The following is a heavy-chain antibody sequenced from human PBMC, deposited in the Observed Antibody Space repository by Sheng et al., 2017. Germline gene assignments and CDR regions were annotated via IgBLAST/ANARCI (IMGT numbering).Heavy chain of an antibody. Sequence: QLQLQESGPGLAKPSETLSLTCSVSGVSISRSADYWGWIRQPPGKGLDWIGSIYYSGSTYYNPSLKSRVTILVDTSKNQFSLKMNSVTAADTAMYYCVRYLSPSGYFDYVGPGNP. CDR1: GVSISRSADY. CDR3: VRYLSPSGYFDY. J-gene: IGHJ4*02. CDR2: IYYSGST. V-gene: IGHV4-39*07.